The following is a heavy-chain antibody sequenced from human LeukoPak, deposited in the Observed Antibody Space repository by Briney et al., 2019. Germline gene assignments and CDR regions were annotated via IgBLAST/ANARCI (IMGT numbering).Heavy chain of an antibody. J-gene: IGHJ4*02. CDR3: AKSLYSYAYGFDY. CDR2: INPNSGGT. Sequence: ASVKVSCKASGYTFTGYYMHWVRQAPGQGLEWIGRINPNSGGTNYAQTFQGRVTMTRDTSISTAYMDLSRLRSDDTAVYYCAKSLYSYAYGFDYWGQGTLVTVSS. D-gene: IGHD5-18*01. V-gene: IGHV1-2*06. CDR1: GYTFTGYY.